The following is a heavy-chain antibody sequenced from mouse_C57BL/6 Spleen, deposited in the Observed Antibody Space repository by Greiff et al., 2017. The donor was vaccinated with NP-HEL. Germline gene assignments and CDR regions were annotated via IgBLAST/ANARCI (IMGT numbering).Heavy chain of an antibody. CDR2: ISSGSSTI. Sequence: EVKLVESGGGLVKPGGSLKLSCAASGFTFSDYGMHWVRQAPEKGLEWVAHISSGSSTIYYADTVKGRFTISRDNAKNTLFLQMTSLRSEDTAMYYCARRAGTGFAYWGQGTLVTVSA. CDR3: ARRAGTGFAY. V-gene: IGHV5-17*01. D-gene: IGHD3-3*01. J-gene: IGHJ3*01. CDR1: GFTFSDYG.